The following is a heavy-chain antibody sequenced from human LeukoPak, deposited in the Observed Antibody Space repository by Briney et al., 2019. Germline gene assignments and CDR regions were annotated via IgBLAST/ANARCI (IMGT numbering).Heavy chain of an antibody. J-gene: IGHJ4*02. CDR2: MNPNSGNT. CDR3: ARVIGNMVRGVILVY. V-gene: IGHV1-8*01. D-gene: IGHD3-10*01. CDR1: GYTFTSYD. Sequence: ASVKVSCKASGYTFTSYDINWVRQATGQGLGWLGWMNPNSGNTGYAQKFQGRATMTRNTSISTAYMELSSLRSEDTAVYYCARVIGNMVRGVILVYWGQGTLVTVSS.